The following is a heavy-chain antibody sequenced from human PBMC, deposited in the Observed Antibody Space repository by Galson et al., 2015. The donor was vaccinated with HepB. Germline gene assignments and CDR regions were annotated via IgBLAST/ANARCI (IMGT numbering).Heavy chain of an antibody. Sequence: QSGAEVKKPGESLKISCKGSGYSFTSYWIGWVRQMPGKGLEWMGIIYPGDSDTRYSPSFQGQVTISADKSISTAYLQWSSLKASDTAMYYSATLQRGVVVPAAGLGPFESDYGMDVWGQGTTVTVSS. V-gene: IGHV5-51*03. CDR2: IYPGDSDT. CDR1: GYSFTSYW. D-gene: IGHD2-2*01. CDR3: ATLQRGVVVPAAGLGPFESDYGMDV. J-gene: IGHJ6*02.